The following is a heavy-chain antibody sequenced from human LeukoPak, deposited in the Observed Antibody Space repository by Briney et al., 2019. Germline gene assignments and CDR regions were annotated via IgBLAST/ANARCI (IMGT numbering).Heavy chain of an antibody. CDR3: TRGGTGTGY. D-gene: IGHD1-7*01. V-gene: IGHV3-15*01. CDR2: IKSKTDGCTT. CDR1: GFTFSNAW. Sequence: GGSLRLSCAASGFTFSNAWMSWVRQAPGKGLEWVGRIKSKTDGCTTDYAAPVKGRFTISRDDSKNTLYLQMNSLKTEDTAVYYCTRGGTGTGYWGQGTLVTVSS. J-gene: IGHJ4*02.